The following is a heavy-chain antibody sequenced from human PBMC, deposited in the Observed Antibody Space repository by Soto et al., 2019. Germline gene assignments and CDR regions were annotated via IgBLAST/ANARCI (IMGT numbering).Heavy chain of an antibody. CDR2: ISSSGSTI. J-gene: IGHJ4*02. CDR3: ARSTDYSSFDY. D-gene: IGHD4-4*01. Sequence: GGSLRLSCAASGFTFSSYEMNWVRQAPGKGLEWVSYISSSGSTIYYADSVKGRFTISRDNAKNSLYLQMNSLRAEDTAVYYCARSTDYSSFDYWGQGTLVTVSS. V-gene: IGHV3-48*03. CDR1: GFTFSSYE.